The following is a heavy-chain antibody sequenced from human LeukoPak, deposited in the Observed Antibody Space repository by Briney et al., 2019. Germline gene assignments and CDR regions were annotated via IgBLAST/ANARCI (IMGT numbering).Heavy chain of an antibody. V-gene: IGHV3-74*01. D-gene: IGHD4-17*01. Sequence: PGGSLRLSCAASGFTFSSYWMHWVRQAPGKGLVWVSRINGDGSTTSYADSVKGRFTISRDNAKNSLYLQMNSLRAEDTAVYYCARDPDYGDYSWGQGTLVTVSS. CDR3: ARDPDYGDYS. CDR2: INGDGSTT. CDR1: GFTFSSYW. J-gene: IGHJ4*02.